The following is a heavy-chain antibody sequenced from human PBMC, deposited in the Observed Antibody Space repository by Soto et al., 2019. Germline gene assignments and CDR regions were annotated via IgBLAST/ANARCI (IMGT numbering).Heavy chain of an antibody. CDR2: INAGNGNT. Sequence: ASLKGSCKASGYTFNSYSMHGVRQYPVQTLEWVDLINAGNGNTKYSQKFQGRVTITRDTSASTAYMELSSLGSEDMAVYYCARSLPPRITIFGVGPPPYYYGMDVWGQGTTVTVSS. CDR1: GYTFNSYS. J-gene: IGHJ6*02. D-gene: IGHD3-3*01. CDR3: ARSLPPRITIFGVGPPPYYYGMDV. V-gene: IGHV1-3*01.